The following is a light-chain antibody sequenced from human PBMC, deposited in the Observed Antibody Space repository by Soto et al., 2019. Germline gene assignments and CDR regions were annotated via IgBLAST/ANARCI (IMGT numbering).Light chain of an antibody. J-gene: IGKJ5*01. CDR2: GSS. Sequence: EIVMTQSPATLSVSPGESVTLSCRASQLFSSNLAWYQRRPGQAPRLLIYGSSTRATGVPPRFSGSASGTEFTLTISSLQSEDFAVYYCQQYNNWPPSIIFGQGTRLEI. CDR1: QLFSSN. CDR3: QQYNNWPPSII. V-gene: IGKV3-15*01.